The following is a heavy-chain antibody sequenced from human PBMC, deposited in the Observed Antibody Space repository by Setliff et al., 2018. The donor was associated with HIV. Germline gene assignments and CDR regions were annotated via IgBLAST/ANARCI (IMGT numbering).Heavy chain of an antibody. CDR3: ARDAGPHYGSGPPLEY. CDR1: GVSIPTNY. D-gene: IGHD3-10*01. CDR2: IYTTGGT. J-gene: IGHJ4*02. V-gene: IGHV4-4*07. Sequence: PSETLSLTCNISGVSIPTNYWNWIRQPAGKGLEWIGRIYTTGGTNYNPALKSRLTMSIDTSKNQFSLKLSSVTATDTAVYYCARDAGPHYGSGPPLEYWGQGIQVTVSS.